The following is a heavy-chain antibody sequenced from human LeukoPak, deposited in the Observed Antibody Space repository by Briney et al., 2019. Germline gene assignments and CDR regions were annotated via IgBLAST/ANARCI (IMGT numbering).Heavy chain of an antibody. J-gene: IGHJ4*02. Sequence: PGGSLRLSCAASGFTFSSYDMNWVRQAPGKGLEWVSYISSGASAIYYAYSVEGRFTISRDNAQNSLYLQMNSLRAEDTAVYYCARENEYSSSSFDYWGQGTLVTVSS. D-gene: IGHD6-6*01. V-gene: IGHV3-48*03. CDR1: GFTFSSYD. CDR2: ISSGASAI. CDR3: ARENEYSSSSFDY.